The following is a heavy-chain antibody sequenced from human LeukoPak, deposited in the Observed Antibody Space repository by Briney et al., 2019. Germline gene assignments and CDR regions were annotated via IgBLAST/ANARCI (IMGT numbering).Heavy chain of an antibody. Sequence: SETLSLTCTVSGGSISSYYWSWIRQPPGKGLEWIGYIYYSGSTNYNPSLKSRVTISVDTSKNQFSLKLSSVTAADTAVYYCARDFGGYSYGGFDYWGQGTLVTVSS. V-gene: IGHV4-59*12. CDR3: ARDFGGYSYGGFDY. CDR2: IYYSGST. CDR1: GGSISSYY. J-gene: IGHJ4*02. D-gene: IGHD5-18*01.